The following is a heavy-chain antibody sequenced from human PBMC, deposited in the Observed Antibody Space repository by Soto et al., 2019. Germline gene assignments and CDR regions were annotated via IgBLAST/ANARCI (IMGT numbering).Heavy chain of an antibody. CDR1: GFTVSSDC. V-gene: IGHV3-66*01. D-gene: IGHD5-12*01. CDR3: ARAPGYRNGMSV. CDR2: MYAGGGR. J-gene: IGHJ6*02. Sequence: EVQVVESGGDLVQPGGSLRLSCAASGFTVSSDCMNWVRQAPGKGLEWVSVMYAGGGRYYADSAEGRLTISRDTSQKMVFLQMTSLRAEDTAGYCFARAPGYRNGMSVWGPGTTVTVSS.